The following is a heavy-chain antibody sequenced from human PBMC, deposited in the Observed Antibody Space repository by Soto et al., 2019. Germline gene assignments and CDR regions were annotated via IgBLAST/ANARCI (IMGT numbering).Heavy chain of an antibody. CDR3: ARAAKRHGDFDY. V-gene: IGHV4-31*03. CDR2: IYYSGST. CDR1: VGSISSGGYY. Sequence: QVKLQESGPGLVKPSQTLSLTCPVSVGSISSGGYYWSWTRQHPGKGLEWIGYIYYSGSTYYNPSLKSRVTISVDTSKNQFSLKLSSVTAADTAVYYCARAAKRHGDFDYWGQGTLVTVSS. D-gene: IGHD6-25*01. J-gene: IGHJ4*02.